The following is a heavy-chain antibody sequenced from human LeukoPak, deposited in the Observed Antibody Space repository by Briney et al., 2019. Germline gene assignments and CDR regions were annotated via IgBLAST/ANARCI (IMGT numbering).Heavy chain of an antibody. V-gene: IGHV4-59*01. CDR3: AKMGVVRKVILYDYIDV. CDR1: GDSMSSYY. J-gene: IGHJ6*03. D-gene: IGHD3-3*01. Sequence: SETLSLTCTASGDSMSSYYWSWIRQSPGKGLEMIGYIYYNESTNYNPSLKSRVTISVDTSMNQCSLRLTSVTAADTAIYYCAKMGVVRKVILYDYIDVWGKGTTVTISS. CDR2: IYYNEST.